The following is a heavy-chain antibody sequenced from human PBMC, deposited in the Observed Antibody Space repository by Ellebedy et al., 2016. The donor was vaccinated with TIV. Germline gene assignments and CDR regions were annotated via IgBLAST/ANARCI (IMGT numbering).Heavy chain of an antibody. V-gene: IGHV4-59*01. D-gene: IGHD7-27*01. J-gene: IGHJ2*01. CDR1: GVSISDNY. Sequence: SETLSLTXTVSGVSISDNYWSWIRQSPGKGLEWIGYVYSSGRTKYSPSFESRVTISVDTSKKQFFLKLDSVTPADTAVYYCAGQVTGDFYWHIDLWGRGSLVTVSS. CDR2: VYSSGRT. CDR3: AGQVTGDFYWHIDL.